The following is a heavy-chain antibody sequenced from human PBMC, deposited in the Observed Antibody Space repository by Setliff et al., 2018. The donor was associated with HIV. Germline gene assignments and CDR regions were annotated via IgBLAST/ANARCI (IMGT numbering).Heavy chain of an antibody. V-gene: IGHV4-61*02. J-gene: IGHJ4*02. Sequence: SETLSLTCTVSGGSISSGSFYWSWMRQPAGKRLEWIGRIYTSGSTNYNPSLKSRVTISVDTSKNQFSLKLSSVTAADTAVYYCARGPYYDSSGYYFTFDYWGQGTLVTVSS. CDR1: GGSISSGSFY. CDR2: IYTSGST. CDR3: ARGPYYDSSGYYFTFDY. D-gene: IGHD3-22*01.